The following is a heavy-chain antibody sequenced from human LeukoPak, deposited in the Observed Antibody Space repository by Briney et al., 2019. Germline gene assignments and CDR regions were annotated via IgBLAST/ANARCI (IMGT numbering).Heavy chain of an antibody. Sequence: SVEVSCKASGGTFSSYAISWVRQAPGQGLEWMGGIIPIFGTANYAQKFQGRVTITTDESTSTAYMELSSLRSEDTAVYYCARNDYGDYALFGWGQGTLVTVSS. J-gene: IGHJ4*02. V-gene: IGHV1-69*05. CDR2: IIPIFGTA. D-gene: IGHD4-17*01. CDR3: ARNDYGDYALFG. CDR1: GGTFSSYA.